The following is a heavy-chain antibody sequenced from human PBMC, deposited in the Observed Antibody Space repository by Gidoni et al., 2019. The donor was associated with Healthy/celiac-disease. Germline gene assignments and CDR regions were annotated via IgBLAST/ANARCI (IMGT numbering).Heavy chain of an antibody. CDR3: ASSISRRVLRFLEWLSGG. J-gene: IGHJ4*02. V-gene: IGHV1-46*01. CDR1: GYIFTSYY. Sequence: QVQLVQSGAEVKKPGALVTVSCKASGYIFTSYYRHWVLQAPGHGLEWMGIINTSGGSRSYAQKSQGRVTMTRDTSTSTDYMELSSLRSEDTAVYYCASSISRRVLRFLEWLSGGGGQGTLVTVSS. D-gene: IGHD3-3*01. CDR2: INTSGGSR.